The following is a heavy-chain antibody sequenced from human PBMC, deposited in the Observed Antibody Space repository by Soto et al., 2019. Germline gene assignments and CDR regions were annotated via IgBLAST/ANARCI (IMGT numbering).Heavy chain of an antibody. D-gene: IGHD5-18*01. J-gene: IGHJ6*02. V-gene: IGHV4-34*01. CDR1: GGSFSGYY. CDR2: INHSGST. CDR3: ARSYTAMGYERQYYYYYGMDV. Sequence: SETLSLTCAVYGGSFSGYYWSWIRQPPGEGLGCIGEINHSGSTNYNPSLKSRVTISVDTSKNQFSLKLSSVTAADTAVYYCARSYTAMGYERQYYYYYGMDVWGQGTTVTVSS.